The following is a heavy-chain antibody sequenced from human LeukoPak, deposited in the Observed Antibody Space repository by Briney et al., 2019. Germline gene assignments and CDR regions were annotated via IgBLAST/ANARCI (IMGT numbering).Heavy chain of an antibody. CDR1: GFTFSSYA. V-gene: IGHV3-64D*09. Sequence: PGGSLRLSCSASGFTFSSYAMHWVRQAPGKGLEYVSAISSNGGSTYYADSVKGRFTTSRDNSKNTLYLQMSSLRAEDTAVYYCARDLETIYGGDRFDYWGQGTLVTVSS. D-gene: IGHD3-9*01. CDR3: ARDLETIYGGDRFDY. J-gene: IGHJ4*02. CDR2: ISSNGGST.